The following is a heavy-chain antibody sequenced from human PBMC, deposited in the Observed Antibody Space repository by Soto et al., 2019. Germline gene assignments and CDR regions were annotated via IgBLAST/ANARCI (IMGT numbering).Heavy chain of an antibody. V-gene: IGHV3-7*05. CDR1: GFTFSSHW. Sequence: PGGSLRLSCAASGFTFSSHWMSWVRQAPGKGLEWVARIKQDGGDKYYVDSVRGRFTISRDNAKNSLYLQMNSLRAEDTAVYYCARLPAGGWDTFFDCWGQGILVTVSS. CDR3: ARLPAGGWDTFFDC. D-gene: IGHD6-19*01. J-gene: IGHJ4*02. CDR2: IKQDGGDK.